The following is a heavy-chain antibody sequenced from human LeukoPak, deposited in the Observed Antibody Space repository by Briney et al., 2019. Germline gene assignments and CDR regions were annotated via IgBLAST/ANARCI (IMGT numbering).Heavy chain of an antibody. Sequence: GESLKISCKASGYTFTGHWIGWVRQTPVKGLEWMGIIYPGDSDTTYNPSFGGQVTVSADKSITTAYLYWSSLKASDTAIYYCARGRGNSDLSFDLWGQGTRVTVSS. D-gene: IGHD2/OR15-2a*01. V-gene: IGHV5-51*01. J-gene: IGHJ4*02. CDR2: IYPGDSDT. CDR1: GYTFTGHW. CDR3: ARGRGNSDLSFDL.